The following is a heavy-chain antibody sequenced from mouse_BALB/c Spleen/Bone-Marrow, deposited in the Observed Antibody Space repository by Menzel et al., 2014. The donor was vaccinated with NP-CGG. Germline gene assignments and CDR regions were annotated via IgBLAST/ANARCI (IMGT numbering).Heavy chain of an antibody. J-gene: IGHJ2*01. CDR2: ISSGGSYT. V-gene: IGHV5-9*02. Sequence: EVQGVESGGGLVKPGGSLKLSRAASGFAFSSYDMSWVRQTPEKRLEWVATISSGGSYTYYPDSVKGRFTISRDNARNTLYLQMSSLRSEDTALYYCARPLTGAYFDYWGQGTTLTVSS. CDR3: ARPLTGAYFDY. CDR1: GFAFSSYD. D-gene: IGHD4-1*01.